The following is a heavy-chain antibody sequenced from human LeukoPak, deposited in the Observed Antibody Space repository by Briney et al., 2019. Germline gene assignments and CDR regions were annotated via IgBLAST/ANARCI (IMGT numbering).Heavy chain of an antibody. Sequence: SETLSLTCTVSGDSISSSSYYWGWIRQPPGKGLEWIGNIYYGETTSYNPSFKSRVTISVDSSKNRFSLKVNSVTAADTAMYFCVRHYVLHIVGPSYWGQGILVTVSS. CDR1: GDSISSSSYY. CDR2: IYYGETT. CDR3: VRHYVLHIVGPSY. D-gene: IGHD1-26*01. V-gene: IGHV4-39*01. J-gene: IGHJ4*02.